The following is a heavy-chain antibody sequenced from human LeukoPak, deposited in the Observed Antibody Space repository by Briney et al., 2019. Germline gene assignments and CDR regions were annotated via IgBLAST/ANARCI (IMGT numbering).Heavy chain of an antibody. CDR1: GYSFTSYW. Sequence: GESLKISCKGSGYSFTSYWIGWVRQMPGKGLEWMGIIYPGDSDTRYSPSFQGQVTISADKSISTAYLQWSSLKASDTAMYYCARHGSRDYDFWSGSPHPDYFDYWGQGTLVTVSS. J-gene: IGHJ4*02. CDR2: IYPGDSDT. D-gene: IGHD3-3*01. CDR3: ARHGSRDYDFWSGSPHPDYFDY. V-gene: IGHV5-51*01.